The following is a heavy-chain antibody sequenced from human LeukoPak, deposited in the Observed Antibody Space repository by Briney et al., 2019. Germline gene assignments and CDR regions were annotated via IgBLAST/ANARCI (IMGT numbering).Heavy chain of an antibody. J-gene: IGHJ4*02. CDR3: AREAEGATNPSQFDY. Sequence: ASVKVSRKASGGTYSSYAIIWVRQAPGQGLEWMGGIIPIFGTANYAQKFQGRVTITADESTSTAYMELSSLRSEDTAVYYCAREAEGATNPSQFDYWGQGTLVTVSS. CDR2: IIPIFGTA. V-gene: IGHV1-69*01. D-gene: IGHD1-26*01. CDR1: GGTYSSYA.